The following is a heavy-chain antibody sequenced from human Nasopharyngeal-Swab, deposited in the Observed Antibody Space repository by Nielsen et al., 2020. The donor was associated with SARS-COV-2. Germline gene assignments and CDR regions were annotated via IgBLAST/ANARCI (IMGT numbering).Heavy chain of an antibody. CDR3: ARDTYSSSWPTVIYYYYGMDV. V-gene: IGHV3-33*01. D-gene: IGHD6-13*01. J-gene: IGHJ6*02. CDR1: GFTFSSYG. CDR2: IWYDGSNK. Sequence: GESLKISCAASGFTFSSYGMHWVRQAPGKGLEWVAVIWYDGSNKYYADSVKGRFTISRDNSKNTLYLQMNSLRAEDTAVYYCARDTYSSSWPTVIYYYYGMDVWGQGTTVTVSS.